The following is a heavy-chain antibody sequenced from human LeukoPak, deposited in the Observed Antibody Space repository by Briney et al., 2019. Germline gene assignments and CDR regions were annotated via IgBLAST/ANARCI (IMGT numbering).Heavy chain of an antibody. D-gene: IGHD6-13*01. CDR2: FFASGTT. Sequence: SETLSLTCTVSGGSIVSHYWNWIRQPAGRGLEWVGRFFASGTTNTSPSLKSRVTMSVDTSKNQFSLKLSSVTAADTAVYYCAKDSSTWGNLAGHFDSWGQGTLVTVSS. CDR3: AKDSSTWGNLAGHFDS. J-gene: IGHJ4*02. CDR1: GGSIVSHY. V-gene: IGHV4-4*07.